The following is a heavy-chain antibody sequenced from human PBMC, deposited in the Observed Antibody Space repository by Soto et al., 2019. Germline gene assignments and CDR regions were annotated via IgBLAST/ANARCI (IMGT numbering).Heavy chain of an antibody. D-gene: IGHD3-10*01. CDR2: IYYDGFTT. CDR3: ARPTIFHHSGSGTYFNENWYFDL. J-gene: IGHJ2*01. V-gene: IGHV3-33*08. Sequence: PGGSLRLSCAASGFTFSDHYMDWVRQAPGKGLEWVALIYYDGFTTEYVDSVKGRFTISRDNSKNTLFLQMHSLGAEDTAVYYCARPTIFHHSGSGTYFNENWYFDLWGRGTLVTVSS. CDR1: GFTFSDHY.